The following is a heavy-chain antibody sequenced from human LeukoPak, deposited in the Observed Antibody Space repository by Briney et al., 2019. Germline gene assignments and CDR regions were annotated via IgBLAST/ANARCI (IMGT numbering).Heavy chain of an antibody. CDR1: GFTFSNSA. D-gene: IGHD6-19*01. CDR3: ARGVAISSSGLYDTFDY. V-gene: IGHV3-64*02. CDR2: ISTNGDRT. Sequence: GGSLRLSCAASGFTFSNSAMYWVRQAPGKGLEFVSVISTNGDRTYYADSVKGRFTISRDNSKNTLYLQMGSLRADDMAVYYCARGVAISSSGLYDTFDYWGQGALVTVSS. J-gene: IGHJ4*02.